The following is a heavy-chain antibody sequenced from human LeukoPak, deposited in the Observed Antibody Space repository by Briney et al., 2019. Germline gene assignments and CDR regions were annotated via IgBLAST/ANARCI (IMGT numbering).Heavy chain of an antibody. CDR2: AWYDGINK. J-gene: IGHJ4*02. CDR3: ARGQQLAGTAFDY. V-gene: IGHV3-33*01. D-gene: IGHD6-13*01. Sequence: GGSLRLSCAASGFTFSSYGIHWVRQAPGKGLEWVAVAWYDGINKYYADSVKGRFTISRDSSKNTVYLRMNSLRDEDTAVYYCARGQQLAGTAFDYWGQGTLVTVSS. CDR1: GFTFSSYG.